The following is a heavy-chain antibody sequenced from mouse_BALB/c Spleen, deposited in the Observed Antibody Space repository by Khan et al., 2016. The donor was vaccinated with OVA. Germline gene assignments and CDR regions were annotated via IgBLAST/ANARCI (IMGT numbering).Heavy chain of an antibody. D-gene: IGHD2-12*01. J-gene: IGHJ3*01. CDR2: INPSNGYT. Sequence: VQLQESGAELARPGASVKMSCKASGYTFTTYTMHWVKQRPGPGLEWIGYINPSNGYTNYNQKFKDKSTLTADKSSSTAYMQLSSLTSDYSAVFYGAKDGTYYSSVGWFSYWGQGTLVTVSA. CDR1: GYTFTTYT. V-gene: IGHV1-4*01. CDR3: AKDGTYYSSVGWFSY.